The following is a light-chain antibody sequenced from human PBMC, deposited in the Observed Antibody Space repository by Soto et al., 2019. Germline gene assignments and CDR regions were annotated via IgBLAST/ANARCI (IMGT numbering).Light chain of an antibody. J-gene: IGKJ3*01. CDR3: QQFDDLPPFT. V-gene: IGKV1-33*01. CDR2: DAS. Sequence: DIQMTQSPSSLSASVGDRVTITCQASQDISNHLNWYQQKXXXXPMLLIFDASNLETGVPSRFSGXGSGTHFTFTINSLQPEDVATYFCQQFDDLPPFTFGPGTKVDVK. CDR1: QDISNH.